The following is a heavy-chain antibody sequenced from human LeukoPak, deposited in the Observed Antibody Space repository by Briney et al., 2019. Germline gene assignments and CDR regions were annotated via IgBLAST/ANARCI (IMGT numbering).Heavy chain of an antibody. J-gene: IGHJ3*02. CDR2: IYYSGST. Sequence: PSETLSLTCTVSGGSISSYYWSWIRQPPGKRLEWIGYIYYSGSTNYNPSLKSRVTISVDTSKNHFSLKLSSVTAADTAVYYCARLGHDAFDIWGQGTMVTVSS. CDR3: ARLGHDAFDI. V-gene: IGHV4-59*01. CDR1: GGSISSYY.